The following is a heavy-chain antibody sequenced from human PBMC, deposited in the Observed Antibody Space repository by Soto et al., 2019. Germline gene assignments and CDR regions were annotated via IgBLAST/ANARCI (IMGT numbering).Heavy chain of an antibody. V-gene: IGHV3-11*01. D-gene: IGHD4-4*01. CDR2: ISSSGSII. CDR1: GFTFSDYY. J-gene: IGHJ4*02. CDR3: ALAGYDSNYYAVTPLSAGHF. Sequence: QVQLVVSGGGLVKPGGSLRISCAASGFTFSDYYISWIRQAPGKGLEWVPYISSSGSIIYYADSVKGRFTISRDNAKNSLYLQMNSLRAEDTAVYYCALAGYDSNYYAVTPLSAGHFWGQGTLVTVSS.